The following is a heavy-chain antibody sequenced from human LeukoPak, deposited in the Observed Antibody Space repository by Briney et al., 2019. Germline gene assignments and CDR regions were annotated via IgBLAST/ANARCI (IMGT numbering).Heavy chain of an antibody. J-gene: IGHJ4*02. CDR1: GFTFSSYS. CDR2: ISGSGGST. Sequence: GGSLRLSCAASGFTFSSYSMNWVRQAPGKGLEWVSAISGSGGSTYYADSVKGRFTISRDNSKNTLYLQMNSLRAEDTAVYYCAKDLHDYGDFGGSDYWGQGTLVTVSS. CDR3: AKDLHDYGDFGGSDY. D-gene: IGHD4-17*01. V-gene: IGHV3-23*01.